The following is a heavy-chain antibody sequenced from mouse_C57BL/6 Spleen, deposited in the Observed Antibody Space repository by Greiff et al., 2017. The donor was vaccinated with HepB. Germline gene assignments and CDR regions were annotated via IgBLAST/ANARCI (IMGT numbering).Heavy chain of an antibody. CDR1: GFTFSSYA. Sequence: EVKLVESGGGLVKPGGSLKLSCAASGFTFSSYAMSWVRQTPEKRLEWVATISDGGSYTYYPDNVKGRFTISRDNAKNNLYLQMSHLKSEDTAMYYCARAPTRGAWFAYWGQGTLVTVSA. CDR3: ARAPTRGAWFAY. CDR2: ISDGGSYT. J-gene: IGHJ3*01. V-gene: IGHV5-4*03.